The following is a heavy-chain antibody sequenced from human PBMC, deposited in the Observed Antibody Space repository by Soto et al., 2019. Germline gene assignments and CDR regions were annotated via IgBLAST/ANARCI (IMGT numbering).Heavy chain of an antibody. CDR3: ATLAHYYDSSGYYAPVGYFDL. CDR1: GGSISSSSYY. CDR2: IYYSGST. J-gene: IGHJ2*01. Sequence: QLQLQESGPGLVKPSETLSLTCTVSGGSISSSSYYWGWIRQPPGKGLEWIGSIYYSGSTYYNPSLTSRVTISVDTSKTQFSLKLISVTAADTAVYYCATLAHYYDSSGYYAPVGYFDLWGRGTLVTVSS. V-gene: IGHV4-39*01. D-gene: IGHD3-22*01.